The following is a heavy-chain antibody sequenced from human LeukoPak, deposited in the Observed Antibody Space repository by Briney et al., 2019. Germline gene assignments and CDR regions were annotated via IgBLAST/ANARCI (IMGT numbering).Heavy chain of an antibody. CDR3: ARDPQTGARPSSYYYYGMDV. J-gene: IGHJ6*02. CDR1: GFTFSRYG. CDR2: IWYDGSDK. D-gene: IGHD1-26*01. Sequence: GGSLRLSCAASGFTFSRYGMHWVRQAPGKGLEWVSVIWYDGSDKYYADSVKGRFTISRDNSKNTLYLQMNSLRAEDTAVYYCARDPQTGARPSSYYYYGMDVWGQGTTVTVSS. V-gene: IGHV3-33*01.